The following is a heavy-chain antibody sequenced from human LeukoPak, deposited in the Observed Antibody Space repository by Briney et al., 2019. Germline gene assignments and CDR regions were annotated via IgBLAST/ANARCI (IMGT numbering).Heavy chain of an antibody. CDR2: VYDSGST. CDR3: ARDLISSSWEGDWFDP. CDR1: GGSISSYY. Sequence: SETLSLTCTVSGGSISSYYWSWIRQPPGKGLEWIAYVYDSGSTNYNPSLKSRVTMSVDTSKNQFSLKLSSVTAADTAVYYCARDLISSSWEGDWFDPWGQGTLVTVSS. V-gene: IGHV4-59*01. D-gene: IGHD6-13*01. J-gene: IGHJ5*02.